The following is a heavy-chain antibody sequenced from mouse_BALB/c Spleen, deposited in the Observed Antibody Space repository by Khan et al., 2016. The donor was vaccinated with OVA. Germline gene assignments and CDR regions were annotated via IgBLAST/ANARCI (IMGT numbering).Heavy chain of an antibody. J-gene: IGHJ4*01. CDR1: GYTFTSYD. CDR3: AREGLRGVAMDY. Sequence: QVQLKESGPELVKPGALVKISCKASGYTFTSYDLNWVRQRLGQGLEWIGWIYPGDDSTEYNEKFKGKATLTADKSSNTAYMQCSSLTSEDSAYYFCAREGLRGVAMDYWGQGTSVTVSS. CDR2: IYPGDDST. D-gene: IGHD2-4*01. V-gene: IGHV1S56*01.